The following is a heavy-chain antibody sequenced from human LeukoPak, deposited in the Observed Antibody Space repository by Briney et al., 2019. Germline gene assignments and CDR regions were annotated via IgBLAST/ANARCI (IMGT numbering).Heavy chain of an antibody. CDR1: GFTFISYC. Sequence: GGSLRLSCAASGFTFISYCMNWVRQAPGKGLEWVSYISSSSSTINYADSVKGRFTISRDNAKNSLYLQMNSLRAEDTAVYYCGTEWLNNWFDPWGQGTLVTVSS. J-gene: IGHJ5*02. CDR3: GTEWLNNWFDP. CDR2: ISSSSSTI. V-gene: IGHV3-48*01. D-gene: IGHD3-22*01.